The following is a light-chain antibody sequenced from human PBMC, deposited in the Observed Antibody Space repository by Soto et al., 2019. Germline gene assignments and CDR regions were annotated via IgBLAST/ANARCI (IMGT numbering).Light chain of an antibody. CDR3: QQYDNWPRT. J-gene: IGKJ3*01. Sequence: EIVMTQSPATLSVSPGERATLSCRASQSIGSNLAWYQQIPGQAPRLLIYGASTRTTGIPARFSGSGSGTEFTLIISSLQSEDFAVYYCQQYDNWPRTFGHGTKVKIK. CDR1: QSIGSN. V-gene: IGKV3-15*01. CDR2: GAS.